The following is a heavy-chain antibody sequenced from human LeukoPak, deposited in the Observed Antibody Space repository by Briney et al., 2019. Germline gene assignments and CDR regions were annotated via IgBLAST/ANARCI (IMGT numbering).Heavy chain of an antibody. CDR2: IYYSGST. D-gene: IGHD3-3*01. J-gene: IGHJ4*02. V-gene: IGHV4-39*07. CDR3: ARGRYDFWRGKYYFDY. CDR1: GGSISSSSYY. Sequence: SETLSLTCTVSGGSISSSSYYWGWIRQPPGKGLSGIGRIYYSGSTNYNPSLKSRVTISVDTSKNQFSLKLSSVTAADTAVYYCARGRYDFWRGKYYFDYWGQGTLVSVSS.